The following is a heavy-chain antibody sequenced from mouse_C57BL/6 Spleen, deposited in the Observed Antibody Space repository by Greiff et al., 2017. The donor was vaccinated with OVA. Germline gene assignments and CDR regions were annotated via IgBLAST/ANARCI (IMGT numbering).Heavy chain of an antibody. J-gene: IGHJ2*01. CDR1: GYSFTGYY. CDR3: ARTVITTVVATGFDY. CDR2: INPSTGGT. V-gene: IGHV1-42*01. Sequence: EVKLMESGPELVKPGASVKISCKASGYSFTGYYMNWVKQSPEKSLEWIGEINPSTGGTTYNQKFKAKATLTVDKSSSTAYMQLKSLTSEDSAVYYCARTVITTVVATGFDYWGQGTTLTVSS. D-gene: IGHD1-1*01.